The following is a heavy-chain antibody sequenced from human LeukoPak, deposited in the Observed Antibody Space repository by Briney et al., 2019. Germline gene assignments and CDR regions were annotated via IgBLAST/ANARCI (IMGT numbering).Heavy chain of an antibody. V-gene: IGHV3-48*01. D-gene: IGHD4-23*01. CDR2: ISGSSGSI. CDR1: GFTFSSYS. J-gene: IGHJ4*02. Sequence: PGGSLRLSCAASGFTFSSYSMNWVRQAPGKGLEWVSYISGSSGSIYYADSVRGRFTISRDSAKNSLSLQMNSLRAEDTAVYYCARVDYGGFNFDYWGQGTLVTVST. CDR3: ARVDYGGFNFDY.